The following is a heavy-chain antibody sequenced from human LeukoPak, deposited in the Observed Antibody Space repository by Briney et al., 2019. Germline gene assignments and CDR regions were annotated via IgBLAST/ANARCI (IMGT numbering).Heavy chain of an antibody. V-gene: IGHV3-64D*06. CDR2: ISGDGGST. CDR3: VKDFRGIPIDY. D-gene: IGHD3-10*01. J-gene: IGHJ4*02. Sequence: RGGSLRLSCSASGFTFSSFAMYWVRQAPGKGLEYVSDISGDGGSTYYADSVKGRFTISRDNSKNTLYLQMRSLRVEDTAVYYCVKDFRGIPIDYWGQGTLVTVPS. CDR1: GFTFSSFA.